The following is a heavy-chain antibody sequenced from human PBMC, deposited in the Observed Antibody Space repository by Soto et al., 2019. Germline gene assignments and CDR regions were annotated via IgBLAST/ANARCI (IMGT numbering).Heavy chain of an antibody. D-gene: IGHD1-7*01. CDR3: VRRVSGNYDY. CDR1: GFTFSGYD. V-gene: IGHV3-64*01. J-gene: IGHJ4*02. Sequence: EVQLAESGGGMVQPGGPLRLSCVASGFTFSGYDMHWVRQARGKGLEYVPSISSIGGTTYYGNSVKGRFTISRDNSKNTLYLQMGSLRAEDMAVYYCVRRVSGNYDYWGQGTLVTVSS. CDR2: ISSIGGTT.